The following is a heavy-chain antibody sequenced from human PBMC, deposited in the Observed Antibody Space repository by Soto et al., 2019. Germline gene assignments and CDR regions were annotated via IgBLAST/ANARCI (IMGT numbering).Heavy chain of an antibody. CDR1: GFTFNSYP. CDR3: ARGLRSPLTTRFDP. D-gene: IGHD4-17*01. V-gene: IGHV3-23*01. Sequence: EVQLLESGGGLVQPGGSLRLSCAASGFTFNSYPMYWVRQAPGKGLEWVSSISVDGVNTYYADSVKGRFIISRDNSKSSLFVPLNPLIAADTALYHWARGLRSPLTTRFDPWGQGPLFTMSS. CDR2: ISVDGVNT. J-gene: IGHJ5*02.